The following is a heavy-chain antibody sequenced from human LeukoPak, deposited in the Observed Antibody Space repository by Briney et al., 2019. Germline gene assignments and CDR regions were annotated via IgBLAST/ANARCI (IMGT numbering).Heavy chain of an antibody. V-gene: IGHV3-11*04. D-gene: IGHD7-27*01. CDR1: GFTFSDYY. J-gene: IGHJ6*03. CDR3: ASEWVHGDEYYYYMDV. Sequence: GGSLRLSCAASGFTFSDYYMSWIRQAPGKGLEWVSYISSSGSTIYYADSVKGRFTISRDNAKNSLYLQMNSLRAEDTAVYYCASEWVHGDEYYYYMDVWGKGTTVTVSS. CDR2: ISSSGSTI.